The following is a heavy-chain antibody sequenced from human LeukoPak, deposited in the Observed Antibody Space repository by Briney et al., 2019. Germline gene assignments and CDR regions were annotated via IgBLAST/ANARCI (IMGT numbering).Heavy chain of an antibody. D-gene: IGHD1-26*01. CDR1: GFTFSNYV. CDR3: ARGGATGGRFEN. J-gene: IGHJ4*02. V-gene: IGHV3-7*01. Sequence: GGSLRLSCAASGFTFSNYVIYWVRQAPGEGLEWVASMREDGREIHYVDSVKGRFTISRDNPKNSLYLQTNSLRAEDTAVYYCARGGATGGRFENWGQGTLVTVSS. CDR2: MREDGREI.